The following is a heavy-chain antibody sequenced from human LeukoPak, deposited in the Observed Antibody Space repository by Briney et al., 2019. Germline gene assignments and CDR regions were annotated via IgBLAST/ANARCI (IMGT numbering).Heavy chain of an antibody. D-gene: IGHD2/OR15-2a*01. CDR3: VRQRVVGFYDPFDF. CDR2: IYTSGST. J-gene: IGHJ4*02. Sequence: SQTLSLTCTVSGGSISSGSYYWSWIRQPAGKGLEWIGRIYTSGSTNYNPSLKSRVTISVNTSKNQFSLNLSSVTAADTAVYYCVRQRVVGFYDPFDFWGQGTLVTVPS. V-gene: IGHV4-61*02. CDR1: GGSISSGSYY.